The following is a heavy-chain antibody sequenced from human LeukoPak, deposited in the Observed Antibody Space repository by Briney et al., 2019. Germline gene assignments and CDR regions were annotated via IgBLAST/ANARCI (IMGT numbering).Heavy chain of an antibody. CDR3: AKDRVVVVVAATYIDY. CDR2: IRYDGSNK. V-gene: IGHV3-30*02. J-gene: IGHJ4*02. CDR1: GFTFSSYG. D-gene: IGHD2-15*01. Sequence: GGSLRLSCAASGFTFSSYGMHWVRQAPGKGLEWVAFIRYDGSNKYYADSVKGRFTISRDNSKNTLYLQMNSLRAEDTAVYYCAKDRVVVVVAATYIDYWGQGTLVTVSS.